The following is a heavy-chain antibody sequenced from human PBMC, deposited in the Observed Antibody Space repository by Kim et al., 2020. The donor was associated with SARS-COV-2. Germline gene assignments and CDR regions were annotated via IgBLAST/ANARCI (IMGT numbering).Heavy chain of an antibody. Sequence: GGSLRLSCAASGFTFSSYWMSWVRQAPGKGLEWVANIKQDGSEKYYVDSVKGRFTISRDNAKNSLYLQMNSLRAEDTAVYYCASTTDPRGGEYYYYDSSGYYFPNHYYYYGMAVWGQGTTVTVSS. CDR1: GFTFSSYW. J-gene: IGHJ6*02. V-gene: IGHV3-7*01. CDR3: ASTTDPRGGEYYYYDSSGYYFPNHYYYYGMAV. CDR2: IKQDGSEK. D-gene: IGHD3-22*01.